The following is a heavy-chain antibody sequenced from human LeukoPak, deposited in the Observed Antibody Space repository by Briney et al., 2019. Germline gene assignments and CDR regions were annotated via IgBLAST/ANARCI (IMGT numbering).Heavy chain of an antibody. J-gene: IGHJ6*02. Sequence: ASVKVSCKASGYTFTGYYMHGVRQAPGQGLEWMGWINPNSGGTNYAQKFQGRVTMTRDTSISTAYMELSRLRSDDTAVYYCARDIAVAGTDYYYGMDVWGQGTTVTVSS. CDR1: GYTFTGYY. CDR2: INPNSGGT. CDR3: ARDIAVAGTDYYYGMDV. D-gene: IGHD6-19*01. V-gene: IGHV1-2*02.